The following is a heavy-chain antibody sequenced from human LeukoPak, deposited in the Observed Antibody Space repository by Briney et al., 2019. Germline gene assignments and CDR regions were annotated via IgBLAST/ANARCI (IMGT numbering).Heavy chain of an antibody. CDR2: VYPGDSST. CDR3: ASNRGYTYGYYFVY. Sequence: GESLKISCRGSGYSFGNYWIAWVRQMPGKGLEWMGIVYPGDSSTKYSPSFQGQVTISVDRSINTAYLQWSSLKASDTAMYYCASNRGYTYGYYFVYWGQGTLVTVSS. D-gene: IGHD5-18*01. CDR1: GYSFGNYW. J-gene: IGHJ4*02. V-gene: IGHV5-51*01.